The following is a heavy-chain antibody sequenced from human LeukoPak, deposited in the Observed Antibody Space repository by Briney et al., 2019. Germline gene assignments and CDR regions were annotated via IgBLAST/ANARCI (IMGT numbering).Heavy chain of an antibody. CDR3: ARHRYSSGWHKVDY. CDR2: IYYSGST. D-gene: IGHD6-19*01. Sequence: KSSETPSLTCTVSGGSISSYYWSWIRQPPGKGLEWIGYIYYSGSTNYNPSLKSRVTISVDTSKNQFSLKLSSVTAADTAVYYCARHRYSSGWHKVDYWGQGTLVTVSS. CDR1: GGSISSYY. V-gene: IGHV4-59*08. J-gene: IGHJ4*02.